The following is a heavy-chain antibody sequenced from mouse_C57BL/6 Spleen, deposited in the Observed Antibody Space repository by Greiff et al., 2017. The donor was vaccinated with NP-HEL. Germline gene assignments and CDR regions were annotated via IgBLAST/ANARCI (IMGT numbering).Heavy chain of an antibody. CDR1: GYAFSSYW. CDR2: IYPGDGDT. V-gene: IGHV1-80*01. D-gene: IGHD2-4*01. J-gene: IGHJ2*01. Sequence: QVQLQQSGAELVKPGASVKISCKASGYAFSSYWMNWVKQRPGKGLEWIGQIYPGDGDTNYNGKFKGKATLTADKSSSTAYMQLSSLTAEDSAVYFCAIYYDYGYFDYWGQSTTLTVSS. CDR3: AIYYDYGYFDY.